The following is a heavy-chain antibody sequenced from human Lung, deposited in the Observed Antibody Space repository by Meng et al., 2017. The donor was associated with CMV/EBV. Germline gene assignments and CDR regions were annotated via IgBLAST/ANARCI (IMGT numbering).Heavy chain of an antibody. D-gene: IGHD2-2*01. CDR3: ARGFFHTGTRRYFDY. CDR1: GYTFTSYG. J-gene: IGHJ4*02. Sequence: PGYTFTSYGSSWVRQAPAQGLEWMGWISAYNGNTNCAQKRQGRVTMTTDTSTSTAYMELRSLRSDDTAVYYCARGFFHTGTRRYFDYWGQGTLVTVSS. CDR2: ISAYNGNT. V-gene: IGHV1-18*01.